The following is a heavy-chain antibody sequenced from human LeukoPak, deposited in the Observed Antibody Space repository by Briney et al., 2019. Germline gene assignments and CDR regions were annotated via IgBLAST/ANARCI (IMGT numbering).Heavy chain of an antibody. CDR1: GFTFSSYA. CDR2: ISYDGSNK. Sequence: GRSLRLSCAASGFTFSSYAMHWVRQAPGKGLEWVAVISYDGSNKYYADSVKGRFTISRDNSKNTLYLQMNSLRAEDTAVYYCARDLSFWSGTPAGYWGQGTLVTVSS. D-gene: IGHD3-3*01. CDR3: ARDLSFWSGTPAGY. V-gene: IGHV3-30-3*01. J-gene: IGHJ4*02.